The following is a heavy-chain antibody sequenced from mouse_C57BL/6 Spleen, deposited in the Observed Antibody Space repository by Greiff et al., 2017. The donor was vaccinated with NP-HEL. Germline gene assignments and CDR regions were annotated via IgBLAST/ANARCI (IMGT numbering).Heavy chain of an antibody. CDR2: IDPENGDT. Sequence: VQLQQSGAELVRPGASVKLSCTASGFNIKDDYMHWVKQRPEQGLEWIGWIDPENGDTEYASKFQGKATITADTSSNTAYLQLSSLTSEDTAVYYCTTPGSSYAMDYWGQGTSVTVSS. CDR3: TTPGSSYAMDY. J-gene: IGHJ4*01. D-gene: IGHD1-1*01. V-gene: IGHV14-4*01. CDR1: GFNIKDDY.